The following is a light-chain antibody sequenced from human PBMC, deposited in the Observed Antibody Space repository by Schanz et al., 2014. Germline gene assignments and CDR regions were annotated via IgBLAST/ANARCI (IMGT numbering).Light chain of an antibody. CDR3: QQHGSSLT. J-gene: IGKJ3*01. V-gene: IGKV3-20*01. CDR2: GAS. CDR1: QSVWSDH. Sequence: EIVLTQSPGTLSLSPGERATLSCRASQSVWSDHLAWYQQKPGQAPRLLIYGASTRASGIPDRFSGSGSGTDFTLTISRLEPEDFAVYYCQQHGSSLTFGPGTKVDVK.